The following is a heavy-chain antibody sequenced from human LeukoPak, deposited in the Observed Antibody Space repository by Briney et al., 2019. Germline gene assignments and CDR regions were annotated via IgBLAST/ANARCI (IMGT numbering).Heavy chain of an antibody. Sequence: SETLSLTCSVSNGSLSNYYWSLIRQPPGKGLEWIGEINHSGSTNYNPSLKGRVTISEDTSKNQFSLRLTSVTAADTAVYYCARGGEGYFYGSASQDYWGQGTLVTVSS. CDR2: INHSGST. CDR3: ARGGEGYFYGSASQDY. CDR1: NGSLSNYY. V-gene: IGHV4-34*01. J-gene: IGHJ4*02. D-gene: IGHD3-10*01.